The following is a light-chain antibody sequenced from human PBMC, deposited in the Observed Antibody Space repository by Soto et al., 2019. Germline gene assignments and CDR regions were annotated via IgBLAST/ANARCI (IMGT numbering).Light chain of an antibody. Sequence: IAMTQPPLSLPVTPGEPCSSSFISTRMLLCSNGCNGVDWYLQKPGQSPQLLIYLGSSRASGVPDRFSGSGSGTDFTLRITRVEAEDVGVYHCMQALQAPPTFGQGTKVDIK. J-gene: IGKJ1*01. CDR2: LGS. CDR1: RMLLCSNGCNG. V-gene: IGKV2-28*01. CDR3: MQALQAPPT.